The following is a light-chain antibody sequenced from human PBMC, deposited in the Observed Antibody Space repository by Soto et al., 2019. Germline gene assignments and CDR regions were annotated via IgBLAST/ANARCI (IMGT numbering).Light chain of an antibody. V-gene: IGLV2-14*03. CDR3: SSYTSISTVV. J-gene: IGLJ2*01. CDR2: DVS. Sequence: QSALTQPASVSGSPGQSISISCTGSSSDVGGYNYVSWYQHHPGKAPKLMIYDVSNRPSGVSNRFSGSRSGNTASLTISGLQAEDEDDYYCSSYTSISTVVFGGGTKLTVL. CDR1: SSDVGGYNY.